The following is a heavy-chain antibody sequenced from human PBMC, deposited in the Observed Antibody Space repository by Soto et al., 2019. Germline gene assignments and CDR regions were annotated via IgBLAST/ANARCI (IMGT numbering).Heavy chain of an antibody. V-gene: IGHV4-39*01. Sequence: SEARCVRCSGSGGSVSTSRYSVGWIRLAPGKGLEWIGTIYSSENTYYNPSLLSRVTISVDTSKNEFSLRLSSVTAADTAVYYCARLNGYCISTNCHGYYGMDVWGQGTTVT. J-gene: IGHJ6*02. CDR2: IYSSENT. D-gene: IGHD2-2*03. CDR1: GGSVSTSRYS. CDR3: ARLNGYCISTNCHGYYGMDV.